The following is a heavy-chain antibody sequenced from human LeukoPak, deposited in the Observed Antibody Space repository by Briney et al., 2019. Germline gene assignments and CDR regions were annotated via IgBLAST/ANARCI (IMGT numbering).Heavy chain of an antibody. D-gene: IGHD2-15*01. Sequence: GGSLRLSCAASGFTFSSYAMSWVRQAPGKGLEWVSSISSSSSYIYYADSVKGRFTISRDNAKNSLYLQMNSLRAEDTAVYYCARDRCSGGSCYNNWFDPWGQGTLVTVSS. CDR3: ARDRCSGGSCYNNWFDP. CDR2: ISSSSSYI. V-gene: IGHV3-21*01. CDR1: GFTFSSYA. J-gene: IGHJ5*02.